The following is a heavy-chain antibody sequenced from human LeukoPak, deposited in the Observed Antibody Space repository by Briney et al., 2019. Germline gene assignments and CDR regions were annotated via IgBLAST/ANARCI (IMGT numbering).Heavy chain of an antibody. V-gene: IGHV3-30*02. D-gene: IGHD6-13*01. CDR1: GFTFSSYG. Sequence: GGSLRLSCAASGFTFSSYGMHWVRQAPGKGLEWVAFIRYDGSNKYYADSVKGRFTISRDNSKNTLYLQMNSLRAEDTAVYYCAKSTSRAAAGTIDYWGQGTLVTVSS. CDR3: AKSTSRAAAGTIDY. J-gene: IGHJ4*02. CDR2: IRYDGSNK.